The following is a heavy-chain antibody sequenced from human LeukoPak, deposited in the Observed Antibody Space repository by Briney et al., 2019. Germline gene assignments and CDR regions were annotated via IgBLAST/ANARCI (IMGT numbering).Heavy chain of an antibody. Sequence: SGGSLRLSCAASGFTFSNYVMSWVRQAPGRGLEWVSAISASGSSTYYADSAKGRFTTSRDNSKNTLYLQMNSLRAEDTAIYYCAKVCGANCYYPDYWGQGAQVTVSS. CDR3: AKVCGANCYYPDY. V-gene: IGHV3-23*01. CDR2: ISASGSST. J-gene: IGHJ4*02. D-gene: IGHD2-21*02. CDR1: GFTFSNYV.